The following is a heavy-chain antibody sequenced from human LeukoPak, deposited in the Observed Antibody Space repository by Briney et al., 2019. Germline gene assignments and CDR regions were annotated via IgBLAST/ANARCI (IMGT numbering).Heavy chain of an antibody. J-gene: IGHJ4*02. V-gene: IGHV1-46*01. CDR3: ARAVAATFDY. Sequence: GASVKVSCKASGYTFTSYDINWVRQAPGQGLEWMGIINPSGGSTTYAHKFQGRVTMTRDTSTSTVYMDLSSLRSEDTAMYYCARAVAATFDYWGQGTLVTVSS. CDR2: INPSGGST. CDR1: GYTFTSYD. D-gene: IGHD6-19*01.